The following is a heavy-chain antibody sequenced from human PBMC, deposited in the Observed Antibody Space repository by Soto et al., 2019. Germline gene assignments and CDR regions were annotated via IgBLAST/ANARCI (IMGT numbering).Heavy chain of an antibody. Sequence: SVKVSCKASGGTFSSYAISWVRQAPGQGLEWMGGIIPIFGTANYAQKFQGRVTITADESTSTAYMELSSLRSEDTAVYYCARLGTTMVRGVTEFPFDPWGQGTLVTVSS. CDR2: IIPIFGTA. J-gene: IGHJ5*02. CDR1: GGTFSSYA. V-gene: IGHV1-69*13. CDR3: ARLGTTMVRGVTEFPFDP. D-gene: IGHD3-10*01.